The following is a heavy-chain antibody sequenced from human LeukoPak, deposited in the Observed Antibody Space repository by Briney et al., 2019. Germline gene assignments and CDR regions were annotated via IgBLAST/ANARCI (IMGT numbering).Heavy chain of an antibody. CDR3: ARHVGNSGSGSYLTYFDY. Sequence: ASVKVSCKVSGYTPTELSMNWVRQAPGKGLEWMGRFDPEDGETIYTQKFQGRVTMTEDTSTDTAYMELTSLRSEDTAVYYCARHVGNSGSGSYLTYFDYWGQGTLVTVSS. D-gene: IGHD3-10*01. V-gene: IGHV1-24*01. CDR1: GYTPTELS. J-gene: IGHJ4*02. CDR2: FDPEDGET.